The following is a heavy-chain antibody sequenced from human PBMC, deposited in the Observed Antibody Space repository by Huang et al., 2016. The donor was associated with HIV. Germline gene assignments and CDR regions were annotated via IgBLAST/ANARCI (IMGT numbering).Heavy chain of an antibody. CDR3: ATGITVAGGEFYFDY. CDR1: GFTFSTYY. Sequence: QVRLVESGGGLVKPGGSLRLSCAASGFTFSTYYARWIRQAPWKGLEWISCLGGTVTVMYNADSVRGRFVITRDNSKNSLYLQMNNLRAEDTAVYFCATGITVAGGEFYFDYWGQGDLVTVSS. D-gene: IGHD6-19*01. CDR2: LGGTVTVM. V-gene: IGHV3-11*01. J-gene: IGHJ4*02.